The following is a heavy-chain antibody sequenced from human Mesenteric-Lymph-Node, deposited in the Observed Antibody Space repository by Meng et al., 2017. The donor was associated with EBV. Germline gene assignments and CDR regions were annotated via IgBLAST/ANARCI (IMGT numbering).Heavy chain of an antibody. J-gene: IGHJ5*02. CDR3: ARDRATAQNWFDP. Sequence: QVHAVQSGAEVKKPGASVKVSCKASGYTFTNYDINWVRQAPGQGLEWMGWISAYNGNTNYAQKLQGRVTMTTDTSTSTAYMELRSLRSDDTAVYYCARDRATAQNWFDPWGQGTLVTVSS. D-gene: IGHD1-26*01. V-gene: IGHV1-18*01. CDR1: GYTFTNYD. CDR2: ISAYNGNT.